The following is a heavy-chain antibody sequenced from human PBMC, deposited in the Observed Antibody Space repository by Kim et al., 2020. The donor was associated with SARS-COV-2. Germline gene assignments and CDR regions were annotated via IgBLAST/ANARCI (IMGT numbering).Heavy chain of an antibody. J-gene: IGHJ5*02. Sequence: KFQGRVTMTRDTSTSTVYMELSSLRSEDTAVYYCARFDGSGSYYKGWFDPWGQGTLVTVSS. D-gene: IGHD3-10*01. CDR3: ARFDGSGSYYKGWFDP. V-gene: IGHV1-46*01.